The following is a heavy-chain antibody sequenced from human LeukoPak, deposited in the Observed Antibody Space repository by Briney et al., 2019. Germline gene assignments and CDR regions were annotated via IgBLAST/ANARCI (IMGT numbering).Heavy chain of an antibody. CDR1: GGSFSGYY. CDR2: INHSGST. V-gene: IGHV4-34*01. J-gene: IGHJ1*01. CDR3: ARGDRAAEYFQH. Sequence: SETLSLTCAVYGGSFSGYYWSWIRQPPGKGLEWIGEINHSGSTNYNPSLKSRVTISVDTSKNQFSLKLSSVTAADTAVYYCARGDRAAEYFQHWGRGTLVTVSS. D-gene: IGHD6-25*01.